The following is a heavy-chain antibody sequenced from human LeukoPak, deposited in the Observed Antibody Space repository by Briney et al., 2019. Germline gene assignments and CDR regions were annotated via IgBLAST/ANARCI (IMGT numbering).Heavy chain of an antibody. CDR3: ARFSSSGWYIDY. CDR1: GGSISSYY. V-gene: IGHV4-4*07. J-gene: IGHJ4*02. CDR2: IYRSGST. Sequence: PSETLSLTCTVSGGSISSYYWSWIRQPAGKGLEWIGEIYRSGSTNYNPSLKSRVTISVDKSKNQFSLKLSSVTAADTAVYYCARFSSSGWYIDYWGQGTLVTVSS. D-gene: IGHD6-19*01.